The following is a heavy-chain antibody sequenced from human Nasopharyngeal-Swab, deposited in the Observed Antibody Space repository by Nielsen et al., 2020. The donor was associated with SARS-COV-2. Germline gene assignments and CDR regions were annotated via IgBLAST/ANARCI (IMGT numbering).Heavy chain of an antibody. CDR2: IYYSCGST. D-gene: IGHD3-9*01. V-gene: IGHV4-59*08. CDR3: ARVRHILTGYWPPRYLDF. CDR1: GGSITHYY. Sequence: GSLRLSCTVSGGSITHYYWSWIRQPPGKGLEWIGFIYYSCGSTNYNPSIKSPITLSVDTSQNQFSLRLSSVTAADTAVYYCARVRHILTGYWPPRYLDFWGQGTLVTVSS. J-gene: IGHJ4*02.